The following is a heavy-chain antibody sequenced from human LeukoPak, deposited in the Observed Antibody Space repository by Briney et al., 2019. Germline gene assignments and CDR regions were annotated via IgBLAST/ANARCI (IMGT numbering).Heavy chain of an antibody. CDR1: GFTFSSYA. CDR3: AKAGCR. V-gene: IGHV3-23*01. CDR2: ISGSGGST. Sequence: ASLRLSCAASGFTFSSYAMSWVRQAPGKGLEWVSAISGSGGSTYSADSGKGRLTICRDNSKNTLYLQMNSLRAEDTAIYYCAKAGCRWGQGTLVTVSS. J-gene: IGHJ4*02. D-gene: IGHD6-19*01.